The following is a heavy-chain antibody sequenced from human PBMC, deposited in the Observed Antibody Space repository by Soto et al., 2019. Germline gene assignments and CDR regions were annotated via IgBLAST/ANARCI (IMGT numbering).Heavy chain of an antibody. CDR1: GGSFSGYY. Sequence: ASETLSLTCAVYGGSFSGYYWSWIRQPPGKGLEWIGEINHSGSTNYNPSLKSRVTISVDTSKNQFSLKLSSVTAADTAVYYCARGRRIHDYWGQGTLVTVSS. D-gene: IGHD2-15*01. CDR2: INHSGST. V-gene: IGHV4-34*01. J-gene: IGHJ4*02. CDR3: ARGRRIHDY.